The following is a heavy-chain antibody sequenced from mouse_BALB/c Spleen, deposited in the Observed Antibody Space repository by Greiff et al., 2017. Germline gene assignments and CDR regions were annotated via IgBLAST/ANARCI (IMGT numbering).Heavy chain of an antibody. Sequence: DVQLQESGPGLVKPSQSLSLTCTVTGYSITSDYAWNWIRQFPGNKLEWMGYISYSGSTSYNPSLKSRISITRDTSKNQFFLQLNSVTTEDTATYYCARSGGNPFAYWGQGTLVTVSA. J-gene: IGHJ3*01. CDR2: ISYSGST. CDR1: GYSITSDYA. CDR3: ARSGGNPFAY. D-gene: IGHD2-1*01. V-gene: IGHV3-2*02.